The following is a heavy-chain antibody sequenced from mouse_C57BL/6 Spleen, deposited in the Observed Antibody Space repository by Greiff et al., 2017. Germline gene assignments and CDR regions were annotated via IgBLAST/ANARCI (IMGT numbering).Heavy chain of an antibody. Sequence: EVQLVESGGGLVKPGGSLKLSCAASGFTFSSYAMSWVRQIPEKSLEWVATISDGGSYTYYPDNVKGRFTISRDNAKNNLYLQMSHLKSEDTAMYYCAREKFAYWGQGTLVTVSA. CDR2: ISDGGSYT. J-gene: IGHJ3*01. CDR1: GFTFSSYA. CDR3: AREKFAY. V-gene: IGHV5-4*01.